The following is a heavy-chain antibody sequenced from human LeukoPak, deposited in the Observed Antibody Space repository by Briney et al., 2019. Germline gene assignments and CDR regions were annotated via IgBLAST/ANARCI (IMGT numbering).Heavy chain of an antibody. CDR2: IEYSSSSI. D-gene: IGHD3-22*01. CDR1: AFTFSSDS. J-gene: IGHJ3*02. CDR3: ARDHHRRLYDSQARDTFDI. V-gene: IGHV3-48*01. Sequence: GGSLRLSCAASAFTFSSDSMNWVRQAPGKGLEWLSYIEYSSSSIYYADSVEGRFTISRDNAKNSMYLQTNSLRAEDTAVYYCARDHHRRLYDSQARDTFDIWGQGTMVTVSS.